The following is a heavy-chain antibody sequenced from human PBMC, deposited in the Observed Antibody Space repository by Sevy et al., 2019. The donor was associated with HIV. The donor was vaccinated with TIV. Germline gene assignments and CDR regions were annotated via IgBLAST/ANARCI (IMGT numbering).Heavy chain of an antibody. CDR1: GGSISSYY. D-gene: IGHD1-26*01. CDR3: ARGNRYGGSPVFGY. Sequence: SETLSLTCTVSGGSISSYYWSWIRQPPGKGLEWIGYIYYSGSTNYNPSLKSRVTISVDTSKNQFSLKLSSVTAADTAVYYCARGNRYGGSPVFGYWGQGTLVTVSS. V-gene: IGHV4-59*01. CDR2: IYYSGST. J-gene: IGHJ4*02.